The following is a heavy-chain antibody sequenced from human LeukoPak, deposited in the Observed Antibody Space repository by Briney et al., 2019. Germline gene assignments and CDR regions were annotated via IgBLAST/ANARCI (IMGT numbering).Heavy chain of an antibody. CDR3: AKEGTVGHYFDY. CDR2: ISGSGGTT. V-gene: IGHV3-23*01. J-gene: IGHJ4*02. D-gene: IGHD1-1*01. CDR1: GFTFSSYA. Sequence: GGSLRLSCAASGFTFSSYAMSWVRQAPGKGLLWVSTISGSGGTTYYADPVKGRFTISRDNSKNTLYLQMNSLRAEDTAVYYCAKEGTVGHYFDYWGQGTLVTVSS.